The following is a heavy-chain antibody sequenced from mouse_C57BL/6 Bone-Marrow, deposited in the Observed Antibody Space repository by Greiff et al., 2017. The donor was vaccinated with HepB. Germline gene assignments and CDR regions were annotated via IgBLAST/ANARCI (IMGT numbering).Heavy chain of an antibody. CDR3: ARVLLRSIYDYDY. CDR2: IYPRSGNT. J-gene: IGHJ2*01. D-gene: IGHD1-1*01. Sequence: QVQLQQSGAELARPGASVKLSCKASGYTFTSYGISWVKQRTGQGLEWIGEIYPRSGNTYYNEKFKGKATLTADKSSSTAYMELRSLTSEDSAVYFCARVLLRSIYDYDYWDRGTTLTVTS. CDR1: GYTFTSYG. V-gene: IGHV1-81*01.